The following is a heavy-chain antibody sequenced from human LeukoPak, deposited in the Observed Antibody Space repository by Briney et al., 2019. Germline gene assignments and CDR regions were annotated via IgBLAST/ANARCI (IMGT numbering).Heavy chain of an antibody. CDR3: ARGRITMVRGVIGGSWFDP. D-gene: IGHD3-10*01. Sequence: SETLSLTCAVYGGSFSGYYWSWIRQPPGKGLEWIGETNHSGSTNYNPSLKSRVTISVDTSKNQFSLKLSSVTAADTAVHYCARGRITMVRGVIGGSWFDPWGQGTLVTVSS. V-gene: IGHV4-34*01. CDR2: TNHSGST. J-gene: IGHJ5*02. CDR1: GGSFSGYY.